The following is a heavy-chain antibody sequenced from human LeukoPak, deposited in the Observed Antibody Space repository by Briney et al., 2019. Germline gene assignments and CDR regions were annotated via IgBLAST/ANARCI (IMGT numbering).Heavy chain of an antibody. V-gene: IGHV4-59*01. D-gene: IGHD3-16*01. CDR2: IYSSGSP. Sequence: PSETLSLTCTVSGGSISGYYWSWIRQPPGKGLEWIGYIYSSGSPNYTPSLTSRVTISVDTSKNQFSLMLKSVTAADTAVYYCATYRPVWGIDYWGQGTLVTVSS. CDR1: GGSISGYY. J-gene: IGHJ4*02. CDR3: ATYRPVWGIDY.